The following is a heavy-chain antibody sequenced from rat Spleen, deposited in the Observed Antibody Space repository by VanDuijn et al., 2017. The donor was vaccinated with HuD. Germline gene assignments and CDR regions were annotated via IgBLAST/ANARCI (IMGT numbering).Heavy chain of an antibody. CDR3: ARHGRDSYAHWYFDF. CDR1: GFTFSNYG. Sequence: EVQLVESGGGLVQPGRSLKLSCAASGFTFSNYGMHWIRQAPTKGLEWVASISPSGGSTYYRDSVKGRFTISRDNAKSTLYLQMDSLRSEDTATYYCARHGRDSYAHWYFDFWGQGVMVTVSS. CDR2: ISPSGGST. J-gene: IGHJ2*01. V-gene: IGHV5-19*01. D-gene: IGHD1-12*01.